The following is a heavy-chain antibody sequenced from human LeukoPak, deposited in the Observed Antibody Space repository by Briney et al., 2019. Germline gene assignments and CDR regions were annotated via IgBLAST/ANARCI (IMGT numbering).Heavy chain of an antibody. V-gene: IGHV3-30*02. CDR2: IRSIGTNT. CDR1: GFTFSSYG. Sequence: GGSLRLSCAASGFTFSSYGMHWVRQAPGKGLEWVAFIRSIGTNTYYADSVKGRFTISRDNSKNTLYLQVNSLRAEDTAVYYCATYTSSYFDYWGQGTLVTVSS. CDR3: ATYTSSYFDY. D-gene: IGHD1-14*01. J-gene: IGHJ4*02.